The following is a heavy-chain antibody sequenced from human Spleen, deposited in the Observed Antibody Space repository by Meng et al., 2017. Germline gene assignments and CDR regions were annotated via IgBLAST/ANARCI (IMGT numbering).Heavy chain of an antibody. D-gene: IGHD6-13*01. J-gene: IGHJ4*02. CDR2: INHSGST. Sequence: QVRLQRWGGGLLKPSETLSLTCAVYGGSFSGYYWSWIRQPPGKGLEWIGEINHSGSTNYNPSLKSRVTISVDTSKNQFSLKLSSVTAADTAVYYCARGLRPGAAADIWGQGTLVTVSS. CDR1: GGSFSGYY. CDR3: ARGLRPGAAADI. V-gene: IGHV4-34*01.